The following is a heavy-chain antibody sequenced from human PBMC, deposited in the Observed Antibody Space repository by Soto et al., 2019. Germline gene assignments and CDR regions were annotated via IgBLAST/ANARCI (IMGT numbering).Heavy chain of an antibody. Sequence: SVKVSCKASGGTFSSYAISWVRQAPGQGLEWMGGIIPIFGTANYAQKFQGRVTITADESTSTAYMELSSLSSEDTAVYYCARGAKRYDFWSGYADSFDVWGQGTMVTVSS. CDR1: GGTFSSYA. D-gene: IGHD3-3*01. CDR3: ARGAKRYDFWSGYADSFDV. J-gene: IGHJ3*01. CDR2: IIPIFGTA. V-gene: IGHV1-69*13.